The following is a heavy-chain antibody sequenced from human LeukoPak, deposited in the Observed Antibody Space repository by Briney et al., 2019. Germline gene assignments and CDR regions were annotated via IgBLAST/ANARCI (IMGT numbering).Heavy chain of an antibody. CDR2: IRSKAYGGTT. D-gene: IGHD3-22*01. Sequence: GSLRLSCAASGFTFSSYGMSWVRQAPGKGLEWVGFIRSKAYGGTTEYAASVKGRFTISRDDSKSIAYLQMNSLKTEDTAVYYCTRDRWDYYYDSSGYCFDYWGQGTLVTVSS. V-gene: IGHV3-49*04. J-gene: IGHJ4*02. CDR1: GFTFSSYG. CDR3: TRDRWDYYYDSSGYCFDY.